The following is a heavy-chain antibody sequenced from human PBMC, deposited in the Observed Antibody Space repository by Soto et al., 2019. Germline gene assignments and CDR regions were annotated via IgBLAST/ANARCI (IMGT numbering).Heavy chain of an antibody. CDR2: IYYSGST. Sequence: SETLSLTCTVSGDSISSSSYYWGWIRQPPGKGLEWIGSIYYSGSTYYNPSLKSRVTISVDTSKNQFSLKLSSVTAADTAVYYCARDDSSWYNIGYYYYGMDVWGQGTTVTVSS. D-gene: IGHD6-13*01. CDR1: GDSISSSSYY. J-gene: IGHJ6*02. V-gene: IGHV4-39*07. CDR3: ARDDSSWYNIGYYYYGMDV.